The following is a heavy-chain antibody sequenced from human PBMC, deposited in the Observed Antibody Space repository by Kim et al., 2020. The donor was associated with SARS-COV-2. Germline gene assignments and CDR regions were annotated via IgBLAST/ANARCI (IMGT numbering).Heavy chain of an antibody. CDR2: IIPIFDKA. V-gene: IGHV1-69*13. CDR3: ATVSRNDAYFQY. D-gene: IGHD1-1*01. J-gene: IGHJ1*01. Sequence: SVKVSCKASGGTFSKHVLSWVRQAPGQGLEWMGGIIPIFDKANYAEKFQGRVTITADESTSTAYMELSSLRHDDSAVYYCATVSRNDAYFQYWGQGTLVTASS. CDR1: GGTFSKHV.